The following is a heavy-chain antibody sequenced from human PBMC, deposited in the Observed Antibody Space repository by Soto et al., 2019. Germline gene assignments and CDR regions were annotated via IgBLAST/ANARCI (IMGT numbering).Heavy chain of an antibody. D-gene: IGHD3-10*01. J-gene: IGHJ6*02. CDR3: AGGWVRKFITRTRYYSGMDV. CDR1: GDSITSYW. V-gene: IGHV5-51*01. CDR2: IYPGDSDT. Sequence: LKDSCRGSGDSITSYWIGCVRQKPGKGLEWMGIIYPGDSDTRYSPSFQGQVTISADKSISTAYLQWSSLKASDTAMYYCAGGWVRKFITRTRYYSGMDVWGQGTTVTVSS.